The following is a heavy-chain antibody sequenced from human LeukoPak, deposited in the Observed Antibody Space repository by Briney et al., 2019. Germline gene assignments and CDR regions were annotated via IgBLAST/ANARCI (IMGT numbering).Heavy chain of an antibody. D-gene: IGHD3-10*01. CDR3: VKTVDMVRGVTSLDV. CDR1: GFTFSSYA. Sequence: GGSLRLSCAAFGFTFSSYAVSWVRQAPGKGLEWVSGISGSGGSTYYADSVKGRFTISRDNFKNTLYLQMNSLRAEDTAVYYRVKTVDMVRGVTSLDVWGQGTTVTVSS. V-gene: IGHV3-23*01. J-gene: IGHJ6*02. CDR2: ISGSGGST.